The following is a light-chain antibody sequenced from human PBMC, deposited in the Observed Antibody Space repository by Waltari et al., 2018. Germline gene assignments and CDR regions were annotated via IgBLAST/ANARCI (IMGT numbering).Light chain of an antibody. J-gene: IGKJ3*01. CDR3: QQYNSALFT. CDR2: YAS. V-gene: IGKV1-16*01. Sequence: DIQMTQSPSSLSASVGDTVPITCRASQGISSYLAWYQQKPGKAPKPLIYYASNLESGVPSRFSGSGSGTEFTLTISSLQPEDFATYYCQQYNSALFTFGPGTKLDIK. CDR1: QGISSY.